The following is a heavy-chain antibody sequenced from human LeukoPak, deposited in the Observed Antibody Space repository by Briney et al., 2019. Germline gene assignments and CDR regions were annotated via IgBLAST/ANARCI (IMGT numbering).Heavy chain of an antibody. CDR2: INHNGNVN. V-gene: IGHV3-7*03. D-gene: IGHD3-16*01. CDR1: GFTFSSYW. CDR3: ARGGGLDV. J-gene: IGHJ6*02. Sequence: GGSLRHSCAVSGFTFSSYWMSWVRQAPGKGLEWVASINHNGNVNYYVDSVKGRFTISRDNAKNSLYLQMSNLRAEDTAVYFCARGGGLDVWGQGATVTVSS.